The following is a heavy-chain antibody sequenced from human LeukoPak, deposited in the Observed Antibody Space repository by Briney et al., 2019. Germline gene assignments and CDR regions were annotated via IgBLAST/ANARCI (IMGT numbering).Heavy chain of an antibody. CDR3: ARDSITMTVVVGDLDY. CDR1: GFTFSSYS. D-gene: IGHD3-22*01. CDR2: ISSSSNYI. V-gene: IGHV3-21*01. J-gene: IGHJ4*02. Sequence: GGSLRLSCAASGFTFSSYSMNWVRQAPGKGLEWVSSISSSSNYIYYADSVKGRFTISRDNAKNSLYLQMNSLRAEDTAVYYCARDSITMTVVVGDLDYWGQGTLVTVSS.